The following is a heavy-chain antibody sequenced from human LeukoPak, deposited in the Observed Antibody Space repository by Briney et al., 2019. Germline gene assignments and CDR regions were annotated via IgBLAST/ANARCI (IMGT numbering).Heavy chain of an antibody. V-gene: IGHV4-34*01. Sequence: SETLSLTCAVYGGSFSGYYWSWIRQPPGKGLEWIGEINHSGSTNYNPSLKSRVTISVDTSKNQFSLKLSSVTAADTAVYYCARGPDCSSTSCYLDYWGQRTLVTVSS. CDR2: INHSGST. CDR1: GGSFSGYY. J-gene: IGHJ4*02. D-gene: IGHD2-2*01. CDR3: ARGPDCSSTSCYLDY.